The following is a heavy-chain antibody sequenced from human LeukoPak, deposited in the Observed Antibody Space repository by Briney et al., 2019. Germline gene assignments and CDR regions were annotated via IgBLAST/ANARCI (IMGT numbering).Heavy chain of an antibody. CDR1: GFTFSSYE. J-gene: IGHJ6*02. V-gene: IGHV3-48*03. CDR2: ITENGSTK. CDR3: ARWFCSSTNCHSYYYGMDV. Sequence: GGSLRLSCAASGFTFSSYEMNWVRQAPGKGLEWVSYITENGSTKYYADSVKGRFTISRDNAKNSLYPQMNSLRAEDTAVYYCARWFCSSTNCHSYYYGMDVWGQGTTVTVSS. D-gene: IGHD2-2*01.